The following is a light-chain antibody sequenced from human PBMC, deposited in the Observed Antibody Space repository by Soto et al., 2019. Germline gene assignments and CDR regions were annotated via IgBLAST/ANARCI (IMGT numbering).Light chain of an antibody. CDR3: QQLQRTPFT. CDR1: QDISRY. V-gene: IGKV1-9*01. CDR2: GAS. J-gene: IGKJ3*01. Sequence: QLTQSPSSLSASVGDRVTITCRASQDISRYLAWYQQRAGKAPKLLIYGASTLQSGVPSRFSGPGSGTEFTLTISSLQPEDFATYHCQQLQRTPFTCGPGTTVDV.